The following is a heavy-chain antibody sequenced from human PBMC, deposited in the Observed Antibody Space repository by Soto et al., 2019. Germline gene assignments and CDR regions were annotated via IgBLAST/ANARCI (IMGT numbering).Heavy chain of an antibody. CDR2: IYYSGST. J-gene: IGHJ6*03. CDR1: GGSIXSGGYY. D-gene: IGHD2-21*01. Sequence: KASETLSLTCTVSGGSIXSGGYYWSWIRQHPGKGLEWIGYIYYSGSTYYSPSLKSRVTISVDTSKNQFSLKLSSVTAADTAVYYCARCNCGGDCYLNYYYYYMDVWGKGTTLTVSS. CDR3: ARCNCGGDCYLNYYYYYMDV. V-gene: IGHV4-31*03.